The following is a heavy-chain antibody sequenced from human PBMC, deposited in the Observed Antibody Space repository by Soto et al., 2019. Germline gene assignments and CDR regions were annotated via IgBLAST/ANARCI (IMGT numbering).Heavy chain of an antibody. V-gene: IGHV4-31*03. CDR1: GGSISSGGYY. CDR3: ARGPGIMAKIDY. J-gene: IGHJ4*02. Sequence: QVQLLESGPGLVKPSQTLSLTCTVSGGSISSGGYYWSWIRQHPGKGLEWIGYIYYSGSTHYNPSLKSRFTISVDTSKNQCYLKLSSVTAADTAVYSCARGPGIMAKIDYWVQGTLVPVSS. D-gene: IGHD3-16*01. CDR2: IYYSGST.